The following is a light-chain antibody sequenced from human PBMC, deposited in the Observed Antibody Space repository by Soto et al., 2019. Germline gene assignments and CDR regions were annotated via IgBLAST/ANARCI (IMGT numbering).Light chain of an antibody. V-gene: IGLV1-47*01. CDR2: MNN. CDR1: SSNVGTKF. Sequence: QSVLTQPPSASGTPGQTVSISGSGSSSNVGTKFVYWYQQVPGTAPKLLIYMNNQRPSWVPDRFSCSKSGASASLAISGLRSEAKADYYCATWEASLGCYWVFGGGTKVTVL. CDR3: ATWEASLGCYWV. J-gene: IGLJ3*02.